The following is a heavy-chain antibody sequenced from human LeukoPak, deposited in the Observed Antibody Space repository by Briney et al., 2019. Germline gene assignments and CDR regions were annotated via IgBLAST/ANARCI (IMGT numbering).Heavy chain of an antibody. D-gene: IGHD1-26*01. V-gene: IGHV5-51*01. CDR3: ARRGRGDWFDP. Sequence: GESLKISCTGSGESFTDYWIGWVRQMPGKGLEWMGIIWPGDSDTRYSPSFQGQVTISADKTISTVYLQWSSLKVSDTAIYYCARRGRGDWFDPWGQGTLVTVSS. CDR1: GESFTDYW. J-gene: IGHJ5*02. CDR2: IWPGDSDT.